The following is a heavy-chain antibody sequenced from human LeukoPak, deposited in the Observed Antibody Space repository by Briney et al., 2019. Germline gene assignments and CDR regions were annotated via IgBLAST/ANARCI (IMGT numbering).Heavy chain of an antibody. V-gene: IGHV3-48*01. CDR2: ISSSSSSI. CDR1: GFAFSSYS. J-gene: IGHJ4*02. D-gene: IGHD6-6*01. CDR3: ATESSRSSAF. Sequence: GGSLRLSCAASGFAFSSYSMKWVRQAPGKGLEWVSQISSSSSSISYADSVKGRFTISRDNGKNSLYLQMNSLRAEDTAVYYCATESSRSSAFWGRGTLVTVSS.